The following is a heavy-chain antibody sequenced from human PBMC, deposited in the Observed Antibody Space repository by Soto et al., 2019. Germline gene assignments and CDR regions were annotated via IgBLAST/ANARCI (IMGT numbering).Heavy chain of an antibody. V-gene: IGHV3-33*01. Sequence: AWSLRLSSVASGFIFSNFGMHWVRQAPGKGLEWVAVISSDEKIKQYADSVRGLFAISRDNSKNTLYLQVTSLRAEDTDIDYLARWRRSVLDYWAQGTLVTVSS. J-gene: IGHJ4*02. CDR2: ISSDEKIK. CDR1: GFIFSNFG. D-gene: IGHD6-6*01. CDR3: ARWRRSVLDY.